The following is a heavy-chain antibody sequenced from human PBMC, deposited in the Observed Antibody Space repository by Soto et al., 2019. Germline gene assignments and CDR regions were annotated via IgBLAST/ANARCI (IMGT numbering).Heavy chain of an antibody. D-gene: IGHD3-22*01. CDR3: AREHYYDSSGYPRGTYYYYYYGMDV. Sequence: GGSLRLSCAASGFTFSSYSMNWVRQAPGKGLEWVSYISSSSSTIYYADSVKGRFTISRDNAKNSLYLQMNSLRDEDTAVYYCAREHYYDSSGYPRGTYYYYYYGMDVWGQGTTVTVSS. CDR2: ISSSSSTI. CDR1: GFTFSSYS. J-gene: IGHJ6*02. V-gene: IGHV3-48*02.